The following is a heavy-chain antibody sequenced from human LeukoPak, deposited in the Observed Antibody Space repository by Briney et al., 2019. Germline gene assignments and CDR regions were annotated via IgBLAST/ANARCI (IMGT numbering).Heavy chain of an antibody. V-gene: IGHV1-18*01. J-gene: IGHJ5*02. CDR3: ARAHGTGTTSWWFDP. CDR2: ISAYNGNT. CDR1: GYTFTSYG. Sequence: GASVKVSCKASGYTFTSYGISWVRQAPGQGLEWMGWISAYNGNTNYAQKLQGRVTMTTDTSTSTAYMELRSLRSDDTAVYYCARAHGTGTTSWWFDPWGQGTLVTVSS. D-gene: IGHD1-7*01.